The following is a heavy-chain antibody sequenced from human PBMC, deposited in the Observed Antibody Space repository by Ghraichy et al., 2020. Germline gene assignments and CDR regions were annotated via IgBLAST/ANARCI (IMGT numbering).Heavy chain of an antibody. CDR1: GFTFSSYA. V-gene: IGHV3-23*01. CDR2: ISGSGGST. Sequence: GGSLRLSCAASGFTFSSYAMSWVRQAPGKGLEWVSAISGSGGSTYYADSVKGRFTISRDNSKNTLYLQMNSLRAEDTAVYYCAKFPTPDYDSSGYEWGQGTLVTVSS. D-gene: IGHD3-22*01. J-gene: IGHJ4*02. CDR3: AKFPTPDYDSSGYE.